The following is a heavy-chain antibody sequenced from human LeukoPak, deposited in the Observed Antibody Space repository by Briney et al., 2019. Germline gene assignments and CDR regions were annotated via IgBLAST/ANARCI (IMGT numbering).Heavy chain of an antibody. CDR1: GYTFTSYA. CDR2: INPSGGST. CDR3: AREDNIVVVPAAMRNWFDP. D-gene: IGHD2-2*01. Sequence: ASVKVSCKASGYTFTSYAMNWVRQAPGQGLEWTGIINPSGGSTSYAQKFQGRVTMTRDTSISTAYMELSSLRSEDTAVYYCAREDNIVVVPAAMRNWFDPWGQGTLVTVSS. J-gene: IGHJ5*02. V-gene: IGHV1-46*01.